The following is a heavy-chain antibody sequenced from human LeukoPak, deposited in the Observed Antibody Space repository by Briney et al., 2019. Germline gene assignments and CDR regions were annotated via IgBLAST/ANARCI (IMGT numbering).Heavy chain of an antibody. J-gene: IGHJ4*02. D-gene: IGHD2-2*01. CDR2: IKSDGSST. V-gene: IGHV3-74*01. CDR1: GFTFSSYW. CDR3: ARAYASGLDY. Sequence: GGSLRLSCVASGFTFSSYWMYWVRQAPGKGLVWVSRIKSDGSSTTYADSVKGRFTISRDNAKNTLYLQMNSLRAEDMAVYYCARAYASGLDYWGQGTLVTVSS.